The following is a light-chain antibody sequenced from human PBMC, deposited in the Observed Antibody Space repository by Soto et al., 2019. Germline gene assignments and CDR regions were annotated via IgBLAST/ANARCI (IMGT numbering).Light chain of an antibody. CDR3: SSYAGNITWV. Sequence: QSALTQPASVSGSPGQSITISCTGTPSDIGNYNYVSWYQQHPGKAPKLIIYGVSNRPSGVSNRFSASKSGNAASLTISGLQAEDEADYYCSSYAGNITWVFGGGTKVTVL. V-gene: IGLV2-14*01. J-gene: IGLJ3*02. CDR2: GVS. CDR1: PSDIGNYNY.